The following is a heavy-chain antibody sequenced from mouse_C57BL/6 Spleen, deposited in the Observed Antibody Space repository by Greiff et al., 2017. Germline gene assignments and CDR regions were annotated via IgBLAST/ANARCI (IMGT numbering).Heavy chain of an antibody. Sequence: EVHLVESGGDLVKPGGSLKLSCAASGFTFSSYGMSWVRQTPDKRLEWVATISSGGSYTYYPDSVKGRFTISRDNAKNTLYLQMSSLKSEDTAMYYCARQENYFDYWGQGTTLTVSS. CDR1: GFTFSSYG. V-gene: IGHV5-6*01. J-gene: IGHJ2*01. CDR2: ISSGGSYT. CDR3: ARQENYFDY.